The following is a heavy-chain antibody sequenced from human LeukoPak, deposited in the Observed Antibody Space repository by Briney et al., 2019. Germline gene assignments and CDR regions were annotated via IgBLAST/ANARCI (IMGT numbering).Heavy chain of an antibody. Sequence: SGGPLRLSCAASGFTFSSYAMSWVRQAPGKGLEWVSAISGSGGSTYYADSVKGRFTISRDNSKNSLYLQMNSLRAEDTAVYYCARRTRRKWELLDYYYMDVWGKGTTVTVSS. CDR1: GFTFSSYA. D-gene: IGHD1-26*01. V-gene: IGHV3-23*01. CDR2: ISGSGGST. J-gene: IGHJ6*03. CDR3: ARRTRRKWELLDYYYMDV.